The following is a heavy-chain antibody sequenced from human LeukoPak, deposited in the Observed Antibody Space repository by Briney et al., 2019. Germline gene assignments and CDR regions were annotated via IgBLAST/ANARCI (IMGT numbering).Heavy chain of an antibody. CDR2: ITGSGGST. Sequence: PGGSLRLSCAASRMTFTTYAMTWVRQAPGKGLEWVSAITGSGGSTYYADSVKGRFTISRDNSKNTLYLQMNSLRAEDTAVYYCAKDTASSWWYFDLWGRGTLVTVSS. V-gene: IGHV3-23*01. CDR3: AKDTASSWWYFDL. J-gene: IGHJ2*01. D-gene: IGHD5-18*01. CDR1: RMTFTTYA.